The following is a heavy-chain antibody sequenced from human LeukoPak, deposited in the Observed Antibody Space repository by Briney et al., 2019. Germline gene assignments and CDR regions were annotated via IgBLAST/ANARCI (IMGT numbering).Heavy chain of an antibody. Sequence: PGGSLRLSCAASGFTVSSNYMSWVRQAPGKGLEWVSVIYSGGSTCYADSVKGRFTISRDNSKNTLYLQMNSLRAEDTAVYYCARDLLGGSYPYYYGMDVWGQGTTVTVSS. CDR1: GFTVSSNY. J-gene: IGHJ6*02. CDR2: IYSGGST. D-gene: IGHD1-26*01. V-gene: IGHV3-53*01. CDR3: ARDLLGGSYPYYYGMDV.